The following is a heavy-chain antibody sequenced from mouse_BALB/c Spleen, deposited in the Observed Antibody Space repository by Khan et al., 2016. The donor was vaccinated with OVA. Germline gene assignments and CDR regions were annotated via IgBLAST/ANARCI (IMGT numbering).Heavy chain of an antibody. J-gene: IGHJ2*01. V-gene: IGHV3-2*02. CDR2: ISYSGRT. CDR1: GYSITSDYA. D-gene: IGHD1-1*01. CDR3: ARSVTITAVVATDFDY. Sequence: EVQLQESGPGLVKPSQSLSLTCTVTGYSITSDYAWNWIRQFPGNKLGWMGYISYSGRTSYNPSLKSRISIPRDTSTNTSFLQLNLVTTEDTATYYCARSVTITAVVATDFDYGGQGTTLTVSS.